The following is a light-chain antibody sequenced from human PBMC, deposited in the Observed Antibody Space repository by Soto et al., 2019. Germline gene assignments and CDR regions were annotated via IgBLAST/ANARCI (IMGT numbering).Light chain of an antibody. CDR3: QQYNNWPPWT. J-gene: IGKJ1*01. V-gene: IGKV3-15*01. CDR1: QCVRSN. CDR2: GAS. Sequence: EIVMTQSPATLSVSPGERATLSCRASQCVRSNLAWYQRKPGQAPRLLIYGASTRATGIPARFGGSGSGTEFTLTISSLQSEDFAIYYCQQYNNWPPWTFGQGTKVDIK.